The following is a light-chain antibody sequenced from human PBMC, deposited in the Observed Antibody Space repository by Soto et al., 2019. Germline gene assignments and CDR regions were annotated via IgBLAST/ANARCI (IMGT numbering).Light chain of an antibody. CDR2: EVS. CDR3: RSFTSSRTYV. CDR1: SSDVGSYNR. J-gene: IGLJ1*01. V-gene: IGLV2-18*02. Sequence: QSALTQPPSVSGSPGQSVTISCTGTSSDVGSYNRVSWYQQPPGTAPKLMIYEVSNRPSGVPDRFSGSKSGNTASLTISGLQAEDEADYYCRSFTSSRTYVFGTGTKLTVL.